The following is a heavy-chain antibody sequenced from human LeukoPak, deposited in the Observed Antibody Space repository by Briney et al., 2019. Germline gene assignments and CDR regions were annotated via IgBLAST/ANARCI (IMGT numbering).Heavy chain of an antibody. CDR1: EGTFSSYV. CDR2: IIPILGIA. CDR3: GRIAINANNGMDV. Sequence: SVKVSCKASEGTFSSYVISWVRQAPGQGLEWMGRIIPILGIANYAQKFQGRVTITADKSTSTAYMELSSLRSEDTAVYYCGRIAINANNGMDVWGQGTTVTVSS. D-gene: IGHD1/OR15-1a*01. J-gene: IGHJ6*02. V-gene: IGHV1-69*04.